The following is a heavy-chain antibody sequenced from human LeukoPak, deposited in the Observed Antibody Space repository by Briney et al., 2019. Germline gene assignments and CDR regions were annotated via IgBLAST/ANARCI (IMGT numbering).Heavy chain of an antibody. Sequence: GRSLRLSCAASGFTFSSYGMHWVRQAPGKGLEWVAVIWYDGSNKYYADSVKGRFTISRDNSKNTLYLQMNSLRAEDTAVYYRAKAPRSTVTYYYYYYMDVWGKGTTVTVSS. V-gene: IGHV3-33*06. J-gene: IGHJ6*03. CDR3: AKAPRSTVTYYYYYYMDV. CDR1: GFTFSSYG. D-gene: IGHD4-17*01. CDR2: IWYDGSNK.